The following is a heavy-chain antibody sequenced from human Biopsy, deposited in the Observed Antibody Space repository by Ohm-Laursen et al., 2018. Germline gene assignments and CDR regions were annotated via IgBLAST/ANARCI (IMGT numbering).Heavy chain of an antibody. Sequence: SDTLSLTCTVSRDSISNYYWTWIRQSPGKGLEWIGYIYYTGSTTYNPSVKSRVTISVDTSKNQFSLKLNSVTAADTAVHFCARDSRGGHLNTTLITGKNLDSWGQGILVTVSS. J-gene: IGHJ4*02. CDR2: IYYTGST. D-gene: IGHD3-16*01. CDR3: ARDSRGGHLNTTLITGKNLDS. CDR1: RDSISNYY. V-gene: IGHV4-59*01.